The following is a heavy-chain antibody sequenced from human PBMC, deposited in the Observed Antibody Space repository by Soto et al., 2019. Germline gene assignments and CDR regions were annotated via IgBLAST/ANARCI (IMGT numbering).Heavy chain of an antibody. Sequence: LRLSFAASGFTFSSYAMSWVRQAPGKGLEWVSAISGSGGSTYYADSVKGRFTISRDNSKNTLYLQMNSLRAEDTAVYYCAKPLSYPYYDSSGYRDYWGQGTLVPVSS. D-gene: IGHD3-22*01. CDR2: ISGSGGST. CDR1: GFTFSSYA. CDR3: AKPLSYPYYDSSGYRDY. V-gene: IGHV3-23*01. J-gene: IGHJ4*02.